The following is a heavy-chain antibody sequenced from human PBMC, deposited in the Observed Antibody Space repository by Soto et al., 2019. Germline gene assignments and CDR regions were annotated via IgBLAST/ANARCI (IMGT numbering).Heavy chain of an antibody. Sequence: SETLSLTCAVYGGFFSGYYWSWIRQPPGKGLEWIGEINHSGSTNYNPSLKSRVTISVDTSKNQFSLKLSSVTAADTAVYYCAREGGGSTYYYGSGSYXRNNYYYYYMXVWGKGTTVXVSS. J-gene: IGHJ6*03. CDR2: INHSGST. CDR3: AREGGGSTYYYGSGSYXRNNYYYYYMXV. CDR1: GGFFSGYY. V-gene: IGHV4-34*01. D-gene: IGHD3-10*01.